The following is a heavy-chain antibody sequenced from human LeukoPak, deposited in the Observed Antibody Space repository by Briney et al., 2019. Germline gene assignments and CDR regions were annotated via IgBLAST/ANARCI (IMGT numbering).Heavy chain of an antibody. Sequence: GGSLRLSCAASGFTFSSYAMSWVRQAPGKGLEWVSAISGSGGSTYYADSVKGRFTISRDNSKNTLYLQMNRLRAEDTAVYYRAKSGLVAAGSDYFDYWGQGTLVTVSS. CDR3: AKSGLVAAGSDYFDY. CDR2: ISGSGGST. V-gene: IGHV3-23*01. J-gene: IGHJ4*02. D-gene: IGHD6-13*01. CDR1: GFTFSSYA.